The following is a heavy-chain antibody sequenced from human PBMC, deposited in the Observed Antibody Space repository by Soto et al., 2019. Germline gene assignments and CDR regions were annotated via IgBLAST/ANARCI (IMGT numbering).Heavy chain of an antibody. D-gene: IGHD5-18*01. J-gene: IGHJ5*02. Sequence: QVQLVQSGAEVKKPGSSVKVSCKASGGTFSSYAISWVRQAPGQGLEWMGGIIPIFGTANYAQKFQGRVTITAGESTSTADVGLSCLRSEYTAVYYCAGGGVDTAMDLDNWFDPWVQGSLVTVSS. CDR2: IIPIFGTA. CDR3: AGGGVDTAMDLDNWFDP. CDR1: GGTFSSYA. V-gene: IGHV1-69*12.